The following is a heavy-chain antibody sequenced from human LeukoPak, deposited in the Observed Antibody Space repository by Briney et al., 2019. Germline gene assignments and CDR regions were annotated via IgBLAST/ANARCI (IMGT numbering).Heavy chain of an antibody. D-gene: IGHD1-1*01. Sequence: GGSLRLSCAASGFTFTSYWMSWVRQAPGKGLEWVANIKQDGSEKYYVDSVKGRFTISRDNAKNSLYLQMNGLRAEDTAVYYCARDRYRLVPYDAFDIWGQGTMVTVSS. V-gene: IGHV3-7*01. CDR2: IKQDGSEK. CDR3: ARDRYRLVPYDAFDI. J-gene: IGHJ3*02. CDR1: GFTFTSYW.